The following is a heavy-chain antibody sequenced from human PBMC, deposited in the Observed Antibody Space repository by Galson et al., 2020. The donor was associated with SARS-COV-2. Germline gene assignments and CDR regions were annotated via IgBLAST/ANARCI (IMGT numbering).Heavy chain of an antibody. Sequence: SGPTLVKPTQTLTLTCTFSGFSLTTSGTRVTWIRQPPGKALQRLARNDWDDDKYYSTSLKTRLTISKDTSKNQVVLTMTNMDPVDTATYYCARMVVRGVTYDYWGQGTLVTVSS. CDR1: GFSLTTSGTR. CDR3: ARMVVRGVTYDY. D-gene: IGHD3-10*01. J-gene: IGHJ4*02. CDR2: NDWDDDK. V-gene: IGHV2-70*04.